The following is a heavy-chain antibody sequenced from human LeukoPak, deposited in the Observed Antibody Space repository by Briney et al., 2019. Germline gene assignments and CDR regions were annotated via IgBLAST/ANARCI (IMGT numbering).Heavy chain of an antibody. CDR3: ARSTAASASDY. Sequence: GGSLRLSCAAAGFIFSNNGMSWVRQAPGKGLEWVASITASGDRTFNADSVKGRFTISRDNSKNTLYLLMNSLRDEGTAVYYCARSTAASASDYWGQGTLVTVSS. CDR2: ITASGDRT. V-gene: IGHV3-23*01. D-gene: IGHD6-13*01. J-gene: IGHJ4*02. CDR1: GFIFSNNG.